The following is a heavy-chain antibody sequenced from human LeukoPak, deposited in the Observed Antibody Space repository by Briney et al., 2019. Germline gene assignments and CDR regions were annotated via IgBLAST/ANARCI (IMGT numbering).Heavy chain of an antibody. CDR2: ISSSGSTI. CDR3: ARTSMITFGGVIVIPFDY. CDR1: GFTFSSYE. V-gene: IGHV3-48*03. J-gene: IGHJ4*02. Sequence: GGSLRLSCAASGFTFSSYEMNWVRQAPGKGLEWVSYISSSGSTIYYADSVEGRFTIPRDNAKNSLYLQMNSLRAEDTAVYYCARTSMITFGGVIVIPFDYWGQGTLVTVSS. D-gene: IGHD3-16*02.